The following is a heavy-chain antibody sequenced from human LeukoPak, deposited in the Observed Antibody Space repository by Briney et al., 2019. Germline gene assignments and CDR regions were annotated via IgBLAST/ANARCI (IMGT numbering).Heavy chain of an antibody. Sequence: SETLSLTCTVSGASISSYHWSWMRQPPGKGLEWIGDVYGSGSADHNPSLKSRVTISVDTSKKHFSLKLTSVTAADTAVDFCARARNVGGGRFYFDSWGQGILVTVSS. J-gene: IGHJ4*02. V-gene: IGHV4-59*01. CDR1: GASISSYH. CDR3: ARARNVGGGRFYFDS. CDR2: VYGSGSA. D-gene: IGHD3-10*02.